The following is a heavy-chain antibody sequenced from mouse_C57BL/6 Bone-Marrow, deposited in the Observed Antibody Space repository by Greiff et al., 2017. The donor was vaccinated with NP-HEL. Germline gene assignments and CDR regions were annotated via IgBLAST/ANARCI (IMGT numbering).Heavy chain of an antibody. CDR1: GYTFTDYY. CDR2: INPNNGGT. Sequence: IQLQQSGPELVKPGASVKISCKASGYTFTDYYMNWVKQSHGKSLEWIGDINPNNGGTSYNQKFKGKATLTVDKSSSTAYMELRSLTSEDSAVYYCARSVTTVVAPYFDGWGQGTTLAVSS. CDR3: ARSVTTVVAPYFDG. D-gene: IGHD1-1*01. J-gene: IGHJ2*01. V-gene: IGHV1-26*01.